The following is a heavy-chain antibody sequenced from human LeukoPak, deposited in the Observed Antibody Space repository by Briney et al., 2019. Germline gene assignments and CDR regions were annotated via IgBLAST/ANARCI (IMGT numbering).Heavy chain of an antibody. CDR3: AKDYQIVKVTTYFFDY. V-gene: IGHV3-30*02. J-gene: IGHJ4*02. CDR2: IWYDGSNK. Sequence: GGSLRLSCAASGFNFFTYGMHWVRHAPGKGLEGVAVIWYDGSNKYYADSVKGRFTISRDTSKNTLYLQMDSLRAEDTAVYYCAKDYQIVKVTTYFFDYWGQGVLVTVSS. CDR1: GFNFFTYG. D-gene: IGHD2/OR15-2a*01.